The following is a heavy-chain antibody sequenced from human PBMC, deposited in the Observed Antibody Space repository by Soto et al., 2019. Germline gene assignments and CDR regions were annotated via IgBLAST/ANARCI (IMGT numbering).Heavy chain of an antibody. D-gene: IGHD2-8*02. Sequence: WIRNAPGKGLEGLGYVYYTGSTNYSPSLRSRVSISVDTSKNEFSLRLSSVTAADTAVYFCARSDTVPGAHLGNWGQATHVTVSS. J-gene: IGHJ4*01. CDR2: VYYTGST. CDR3: ARSDTVPGAHLGN. V-gene: IGHV4-59*13.